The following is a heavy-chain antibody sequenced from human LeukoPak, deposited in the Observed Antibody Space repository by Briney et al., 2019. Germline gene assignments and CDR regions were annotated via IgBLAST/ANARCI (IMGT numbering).Heavy chain of an antibody. V-gene: IGHV3-23*01. CDR1: GFTFSSYA. J-gene: IGHJ4*02. CDR3: AKWPLASSSWYSNY. CDR2: ISGSGGST. Sequence: GGSLRLSCAASGFTFSSYAMSWVRQAPGKGLEWVSAISGSGGSTYYADSVKGRFTISRDNSKNTLYLQMNSLRAEDTAVYYCAKWPLASSSWYSNYWGQGTLVTVSS. D-gene: IGHD6-13*01.